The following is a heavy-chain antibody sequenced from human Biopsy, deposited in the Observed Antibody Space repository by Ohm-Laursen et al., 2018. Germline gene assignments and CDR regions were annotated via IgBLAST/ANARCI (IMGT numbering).Heavy chain of an antibody. CDR2: IIPIFGTA. CDR1: GGTFTNYA. Sequence: SVKVSCKASGGTFTNYAITWVRQAPGQGLEWMGGIIPIFGTANYAQKFQGRVTITADESTSTAYMELSSLRSDDTAVYYCARDALGGGSYRFFYWGQGSLVTVSS. D-gene: IGHD1-26*01. CDR3: ARDALGGGSYRFFY. J-gene: IGHJ4*02. V-gene: IGHV1-69*13.